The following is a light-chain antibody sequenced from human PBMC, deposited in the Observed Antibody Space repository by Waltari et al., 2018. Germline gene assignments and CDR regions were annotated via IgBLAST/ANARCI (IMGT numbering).Light chain of an antibody. CDR2: WAS. Sequence: DIVMTQSPDSLAVSLGERATINCRSSQTVFDSSTNKNYVAWYQQKAGHPPKLLIYWASTRESGVPDRFSGSESGTEFTLTVSSLQAEDVAIYYCQQYYTIPYTFGQGTKLDI. V-gene: IGKV4-1*01. J-gene: IGKJ2*01. CDR3: QQYYTIPYT. CDR1: QTVFDSSTNKNY.